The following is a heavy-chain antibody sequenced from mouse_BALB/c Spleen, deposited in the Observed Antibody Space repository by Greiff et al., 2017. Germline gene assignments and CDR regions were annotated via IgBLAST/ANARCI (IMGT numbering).Heavy chain of an antibody. D-gene: IGHD2-14*01. Sequence: QVQLKESGPGLVAPSQSLSITCTVSGFSLTSYGVHWVRQPPGKGLEWLGVIWAGGSTNYNSALMSRLSISKDNSKSQVFLKMNSLQTDDTAMYYCARGSVRQNWYFDVWGAGTTVTVSS. CDR3: ARGSVRQNWYFDV. V-gene: IGHV2-9*02. J-gene: IGHJ1*01. CDR2: IWAGGST. CDR1: GFSLTSYG.